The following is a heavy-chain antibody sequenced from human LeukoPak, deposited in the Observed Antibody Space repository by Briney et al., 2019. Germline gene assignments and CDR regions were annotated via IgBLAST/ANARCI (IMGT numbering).Heavy chain of an antibody. CDR2: TSAYNGNT. V-gene: IGHV1-18*01. Sequence: ASVKVSCKASGYTFTSCGISWVRQAPGQGLEWMGWTSAYNGNTNYAQKLQGRVTMTTDTSTSTAYMELRGLRSDDTAVYYCARPLVGATSAFDIWGQGTMVTVSS. CDR3: ARPLVGATSAFDI. J-gene: IGHJ3*02. D-gene: IGHD1-26*01. CDR1: GYTFTSCG.